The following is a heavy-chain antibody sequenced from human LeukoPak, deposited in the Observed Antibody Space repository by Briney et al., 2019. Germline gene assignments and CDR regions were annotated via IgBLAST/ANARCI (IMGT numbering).Heavy chain of an antibody. J-gene: IGHJ4*02. Sequence: GGSLRLSCTASGFTFGDYAMSWVRQAPGKGLEWVGFIRSKAYGGTTEYAASVKGRFTISRDDSKSIAYLQMNSLKTEDTAVYYCARSDNWNYVHWGQGTLVTVSS. V-gene: IGHV3-49*04. D-gene: IGHD1-7*01. CDR3: ARSDNWNYVH. CDR2: IRSKAYGGTT. CDR1: GFTFGDYA.